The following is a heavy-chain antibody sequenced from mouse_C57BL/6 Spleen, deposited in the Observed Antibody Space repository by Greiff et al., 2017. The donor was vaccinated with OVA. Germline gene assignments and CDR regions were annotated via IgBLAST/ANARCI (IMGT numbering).Heavy chain of an antibody. Sequence: QVQLKESGAELVRPGTSVKVSCKASGYAFTNYLIEWVKQRPGQGLEWIGVINPGSGGTNYNEKFKGKATLTADKSSSTAYMQLSSLTSEDSAVYFCARKANSSGYGGFAYWGQGTLVTVSA. CDR1: GYAFTNYL. J-gene: IGHJ3*01. CDR3: ARKANSSGYGGFAY. V-gene: IGHV1-54*01. D-gene: IGHD3-2*02. CDR2: INPGSGGT.